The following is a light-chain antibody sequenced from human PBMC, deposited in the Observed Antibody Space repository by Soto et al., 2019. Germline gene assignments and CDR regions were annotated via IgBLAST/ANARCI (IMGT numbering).Light chain of an antibody. CDR3: QQYGSSPRT. J-gene: IGKJ1*01. Sequence: EILLTQSPGTLSLSPGEPATLSCRASQSVTSSYLAWYQQKPGQTPRLLIYGASSRATGIPDRFSGSGSGTDFTLTISRLEPEDFAVYYCQQYGSSPRTFGQGTKVDIK. CDR1: QSVTSSY. V-gene: IGKV3-20*01. CDR2: GAS.